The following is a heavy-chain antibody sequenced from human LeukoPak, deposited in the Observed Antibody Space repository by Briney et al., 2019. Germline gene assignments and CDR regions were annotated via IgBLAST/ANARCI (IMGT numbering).Heavy chain of an antibody. Sequence: SETLSLTCTVSGGSISSSSYYWGWIRQPPGKGLEWIGYIYYSGSTNYNPSLKSRVTISVDTSKNQFSLKLSSVTAADTAVYYCAREGVVAAAGPRGFDPWGQGTLVTVSS. J-gene: IGHJ5*02. CDR1: GGSISSSSYY. CDR2: IYYSGST. V-gene: IGHV4-61*01. D-gene: IGHD6-13*01. CDR3: AREGVVAAAGPRGFDP.